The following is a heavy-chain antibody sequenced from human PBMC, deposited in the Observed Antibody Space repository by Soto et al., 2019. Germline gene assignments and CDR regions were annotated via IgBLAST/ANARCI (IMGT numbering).Heavy chain of an antibody. Sequence: SETLSLTCAVYGGSFSGYYWTWIRQPPGTGLEWIGEINHSGSTNYNPSLKSRVTISVDTSKNQFSLKLTSVTAADTAVYYCALRLGDPGGLYFDYWGQGTLVTVSS. V-gene: IGHV4-34*01. J-gene: IGHJ4*02. D-gene: IGHD3-16*01. CDR1: GGSFSGYY. CDR2: INHSGST. CDR3: ALRLGDPGGLYFDY.